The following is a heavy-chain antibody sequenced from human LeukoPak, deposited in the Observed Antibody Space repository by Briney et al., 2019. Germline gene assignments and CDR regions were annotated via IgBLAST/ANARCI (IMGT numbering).Heavy chain of an antibody. CDR1: GGSISRSTYY. V-gene: IGHV4-39*07. CDR2: IFYSGST. J-gene: IGHJ5*02. D-gene: IGHD6-6*01. Sequence: PSETLSLTCTVSGGSISRSTYYWDWIRQPPGKGLEWIGNIFYSGSTYYSPSLKSRVTISLDTSRNQFSLKLSSVTAADTAMYYCARVRVAARPFNWFDPWGQGTLVTVSS. CDR3: ARVRVAARPFNWFDP.